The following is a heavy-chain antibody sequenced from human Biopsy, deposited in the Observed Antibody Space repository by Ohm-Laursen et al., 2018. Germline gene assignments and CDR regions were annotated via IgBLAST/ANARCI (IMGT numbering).Heavy chain of an antibody. CDR1: GKTFSDYQ. CDR3: GNEVHGRDY. V-gene: IGHV4-34*08. Sequence: SETLSLTCPVFGKTFSDYQRSWIRQPPGKGLEWIGQINQAGTTNYNPSLKSRVSISADASKYEFSLRLTSVTAADTAVYLCGNEVHGRDYWGLGAQVTVSS. D-gene: IGHD2-15*01. CDR2: INQAGTT. J-gene: IGHJ4*02.